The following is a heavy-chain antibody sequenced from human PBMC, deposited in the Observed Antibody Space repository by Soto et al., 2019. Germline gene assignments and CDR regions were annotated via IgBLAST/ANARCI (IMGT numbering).Heavy chain of an antibody. D-gene: IGHD2-15*01. CDR3: ARADYYCSGGSCYSPQYDY. Sequence: ASVKVSCKASGYPFTAYYFHWVRQAPGQGLEWMGWINPHSGGTNYARKFQARVTMTRDTSIRTAYTEMRSLRSDDTAVHYCARADYYCSGGSCYSPQYDYWGQGTLVTVSS. V-gene: IGHV1-2*02. J-gene: IGHJ4*02. CDR1: GYPFTAYY. CDR2: INPHSGGT.